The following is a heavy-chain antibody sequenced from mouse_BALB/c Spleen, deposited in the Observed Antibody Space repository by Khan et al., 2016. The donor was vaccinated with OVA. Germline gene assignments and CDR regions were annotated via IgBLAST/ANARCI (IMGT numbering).Heavy chain of an antibody. J-gene: IGHJ3*01. V-gene: IGHV1-4*01. CDR1: GYTFTTYT. D-gene: IGHD2-14*01. Sequence: QVQLQQSGAELARPGASVKMSCKASGYTFTTYTMHWIKQRPGQGLVWIGYINPSSGYANYNQKFKDKATLTADKSSSTAYMQLSSLTSEDSAVYCWAREGAYYRADGWFAYWGQGTLVTVSA. CDR3: AREGAYYRADGWFAY. CDR2: INPSSGYA.